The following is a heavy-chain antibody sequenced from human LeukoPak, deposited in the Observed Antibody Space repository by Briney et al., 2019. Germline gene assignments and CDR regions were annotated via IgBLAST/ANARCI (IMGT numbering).Heavy chain of an antibody. D-gene: IGHD6-19*01. CDR2: ISYDGSNK. Sequence: PGGSLRLSCAASGFTFSSYAMHWVRQAPGKGLEWVAVISYDGSNKYYADSVKGRFTISRDNSKNTLYLQMNSLRAEDTAVYYCAKDAIALGGDYYYYMDVWGKGTTVTVSS. V-gene: IGHV3-30*04. J-gene: IGHJ6*03. CDR3: AKDAIALGGDYYYYMDV. CDR1: GFTFSSYA.